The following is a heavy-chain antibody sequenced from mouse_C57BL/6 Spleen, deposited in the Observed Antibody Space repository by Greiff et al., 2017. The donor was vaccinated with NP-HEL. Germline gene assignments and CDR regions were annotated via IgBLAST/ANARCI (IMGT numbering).Heavy chain of an antibody. CDR3: ARESSHFDY. V-gene: IGHV3-6*01. CDR1: GYSITSGYY. CDR2: ISYDGSN. J-gene: IGHJ2*01. Sequence: EVKLVESGPGLVKPSQSLSLTCSVTGYSITSGYYWNWIRQFPGNKLEWMGYISYDGSNNYNPSLKNRISITRDTSKNQFFLKLNSVTTEDTATYYCARESSHFDYWGQGTTLTVSS. D-gene: IGHD1-1*01.